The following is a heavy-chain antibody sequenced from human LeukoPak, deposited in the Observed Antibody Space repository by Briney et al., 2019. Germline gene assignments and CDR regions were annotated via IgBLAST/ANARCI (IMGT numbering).Heavy chain of an antibody. CDR3: ARDLSHGSVDF. D-gene: IGHD3-9*01. J-gene: IGHJ4*02. CDR2: IRYDGSKK. CDR1: GFTFSSYG. V-gene: IGHV3-33*01. Sequence: PGRSLRLSCAASGFTFSSYGMHWVRQAPGKGLEWVAVIRYDGSKKYYADSVKGRFTVSRDDSKNTVYLQMDSLRAEDTAMYYCARDLSHGSVDFRGQGTLVTVSS.